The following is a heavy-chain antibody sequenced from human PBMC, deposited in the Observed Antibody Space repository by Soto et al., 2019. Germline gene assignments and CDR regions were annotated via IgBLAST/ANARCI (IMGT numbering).Heavy chain of an antibody. D-gene: IGHD6-6*01. V-gene: IGHV3-11*04. CDR2: ISSSSSTI. Sequence: SLRLSCAASGFTFSDYYMSWIRQAPGKGLEWVSYISSSSSTIYYADSVKGRFTISRDNAKNSLYLQMNSLRDEDTAVYYCARVESSDYYYGMDVWGQGTTVTVSS. CDR3: ARVESSDYYYGMDV. J-gene: IGHJ6*02. CDR1: GFTFSDYY.